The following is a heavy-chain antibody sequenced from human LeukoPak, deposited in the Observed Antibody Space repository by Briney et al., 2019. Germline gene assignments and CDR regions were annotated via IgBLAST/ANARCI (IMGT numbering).Heavy chain of an antibody. Sequence: SETLSLTCTVSGGSISSYYWNWIRLPPGKGLEWIGYIYSSGSTIYNPSLKSRVTISVDTSKNQFSLKLSSVTAADTAVYYCARAVWGSGSYYNWYYYMDVWGKGTTVTISS. CDR1: GGSISSYY. D-gene: IGHD3-10*01. CDR3: ARAVWGSGSYYNWYYYMDV. CDR2: IYSSGST. J-gene: IGHJ6*03. V-gene: IGHV4-59*08.